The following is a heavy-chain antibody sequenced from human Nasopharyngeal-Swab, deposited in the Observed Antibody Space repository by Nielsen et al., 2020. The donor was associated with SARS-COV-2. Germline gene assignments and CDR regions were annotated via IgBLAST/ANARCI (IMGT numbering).Heavy chain of an antibody. J-gene: IGHJ6*02. CDR1: GFSFSSYW. Sequence: GESLKISCAASGFSFSSYWMTWVRQAPGKGLEWVANLSKDGSETYYVDSVKGRFTISRDNAKNSLFLQMNTLRGEDTAVYYCVRNMDVWGQGTTVTVSS. V-gene: IGHV3-7*01. CDR2: LSKDGSET. CDR3: VRNMDV.